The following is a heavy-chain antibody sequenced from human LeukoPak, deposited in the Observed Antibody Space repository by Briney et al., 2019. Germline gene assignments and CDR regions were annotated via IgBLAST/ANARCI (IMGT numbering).Heavy chain of an antibody. J-gene: IGHJ4*02. CDR1: GFTFRGFA. V-gene: IGHV3-23*01. CDR3: AKAPPITGTSDY. Sequence: GGSLRLSCAASGFTFRGFAMSWVRQAPGKGLEWVSTISGSGGSTYYADSVKGRFTISRDNSKNTLYLQMNSLRAEDTAVYYCAKAPPITGTSDYWGQGTLVTVSS. CDR2: ISGSGGST. D-gene: IGHD1/OR15-1a*01.